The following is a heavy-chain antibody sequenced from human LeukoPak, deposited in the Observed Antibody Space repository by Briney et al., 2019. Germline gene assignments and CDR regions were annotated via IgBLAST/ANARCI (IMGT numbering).Heavy chain of an antibody. Sequence: GGSLRLSCAASGFTFSSYWMHWVRQAPGKGLVWVSRINSDGSSTNYADSVKGRFTISRDNAKNTLYLQMNSLRAEDTAGYYCARDSRGTGTEFGYWGQGTLVTVSS. D-gene: IGHD1-7*01. CDR1: GFTFSSYW. CDR2: INSDGSST. J-gene: IGHJ4*02. V-gene: IGHV3-74*01. CDR3: ARDSRGTGTEFGY.